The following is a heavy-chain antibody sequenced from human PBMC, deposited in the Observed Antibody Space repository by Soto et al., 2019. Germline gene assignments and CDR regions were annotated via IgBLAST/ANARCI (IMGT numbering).Heavy chain of an antibody. CDR2: ISPGSRYP. J-gene: IGHJ5*02. CDR1: GFTFGESY. CDR3: VRGGGGGLFDP. D-gene: IGHD2-15*01. Sequence: GGSLRLSCAGSGFTFGESYMSWIRQAPGKGLEWLSYISPGSRYPAYADSVKGRFTISRDNAKRSLYLQMMSLTAEDTAIYYCVRGGGGGLFDPWGQGTMVTVSS. V-gene: IGHV3-11*06.